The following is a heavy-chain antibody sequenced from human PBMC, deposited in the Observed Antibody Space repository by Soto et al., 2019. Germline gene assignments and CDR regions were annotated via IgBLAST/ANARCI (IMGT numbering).Heavy chain of an antibody. D-gene: IGHD3-16*01. CDR3: ARGESDYYYYYMDV. Sequence: EVQLLESGGGFVRPGGSLRLSCAVSDFLVSNHAMSWVRQAPGKGLQWVSTIAGTGGSTYYADSVRGRFTISTDKAKTTLYLNMNIVRDDDTAIYYCARGESDYYYYYMDVWGKGTPVTVSS. V-gene: IGHV3-23*01. J-gene: IGHJ6*03. CDR2: IAGTGGST. CDR1: DFLVSNHA.